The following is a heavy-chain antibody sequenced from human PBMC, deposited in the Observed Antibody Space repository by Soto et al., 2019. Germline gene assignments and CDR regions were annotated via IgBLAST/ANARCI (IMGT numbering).Heavy chain of an antibody. J-gene: IGHJ6*02. Sequence: ASVKVSCKASGYTFTIYGIIWVRQAPGQGLEWMGWISAYNGNTNYAQKLQGRVTMTTDTSTSTAYMELRSLRSDDTAVYYCARDREYYDFWSGLSRYYYYGMDVWGQGTTVTVSS. D-gene: IGHD3-3*01. CDR3: ARDREYYDFWSGLSRYYYYGMDV. CDR1: GYTFTIYG. V-gene: IGHV1-18*01. CDR2: ISAYNGNT.